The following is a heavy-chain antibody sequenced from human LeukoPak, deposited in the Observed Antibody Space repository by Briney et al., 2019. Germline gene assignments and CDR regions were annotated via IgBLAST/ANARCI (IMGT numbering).Heavy chain of an antibody. CDR3: AKGIYSSGWSYFDY. CDR2: LSGSGSTT. J-gene: IGHJ4*01. CDR1: GFTFSNSA. V-gene: IGHV3-23*01. Sequence: GGSLRLSCAASGFTFSNSAMSWVRQAPGKGLEWVSTLSGSGSTTYYAASVKGRFTIARDNSKNTLYLQMNSLRDEDTAVYYCAKGIYSSGWSYFDYWGHGTLVTVSS. D-gene: IGHD6-19*01.